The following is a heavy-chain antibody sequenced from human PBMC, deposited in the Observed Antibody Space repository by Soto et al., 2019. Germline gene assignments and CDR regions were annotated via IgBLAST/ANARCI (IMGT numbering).Heavy chain of an antibody. V-gene: IGHV5-51*01. Sequence: VESLKISCNGSGYSFTSYWIGWGRQMPGKGLEWMGIIYPGDSDTRYSPSFQGQVTISADKSISTAYLQWSSLKASDTAMYYCARLGDSSNDAFDIWGQGTMVTVSS. CDR2: IYPGDSDT. J-gene: IGHJ3*02. CDR3: ARLGDSSNDAFDI. D-gene: IGHD3-22*01. CDR1: GYSFTSYW.